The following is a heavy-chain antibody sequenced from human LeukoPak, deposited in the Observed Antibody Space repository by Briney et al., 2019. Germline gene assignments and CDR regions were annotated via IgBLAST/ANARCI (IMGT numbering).Heavy chain of an antibody. CDR3: AGGHYPLEY. D-gene: IGHD1-26*01. J-gene: IGHJ4*02. Sequence: SETLSLTCTVSGGSINSGYWSWIRQPPGKGLEWIGLLYPSGSTNYNPSLKSRVTISVDTSRTQFSLKLSSMTAADTAVYYCAGGHYPLEYWGQGTLVTVSS. CDR1: GGSINSGY. V-gene: IGHV4-59*01. CDR2: LYPSGST.